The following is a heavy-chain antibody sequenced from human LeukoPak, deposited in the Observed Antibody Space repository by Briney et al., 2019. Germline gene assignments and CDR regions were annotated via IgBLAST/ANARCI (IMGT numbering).Heavy chain of an antibody. CDR3: ARDEDGYNY. Sequence: PGGSLRLSCAASGFTFSAYWMSWLRLVPGKGLEWVANIKKDGSETYYVDSVKGRFTISRDNAKNSLYLQMNSLRVEDTAVYYCARDEDGYNYWGQGALVTVSS. D-gene: IGHD5-24*01. CDR1: GFTFSAYW. V-gene: IGHV3-7*01. CDR2: IKKDGSET. J-gene: IGHJ4*02.